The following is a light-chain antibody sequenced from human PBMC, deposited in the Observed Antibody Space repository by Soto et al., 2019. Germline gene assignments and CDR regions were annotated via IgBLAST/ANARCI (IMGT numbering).Light chain of an antibody. J-gene: IGLJ2*01. CDR1: SSDVGGYNY. CDR3: SSYTSRSIHVV. CDR2: EVS. Sequence: QSALTQPASVSGSRGQSITISCIGTSSDVGGYNYVAWYRQHPGKAPKLVIYEVSNRPSGVSYRFSGSKSGNTASLTISGLQAEDEADYYCSSYTSRSIHVVFGGGTKLPVL. V-gene: IGLV2-14*01.